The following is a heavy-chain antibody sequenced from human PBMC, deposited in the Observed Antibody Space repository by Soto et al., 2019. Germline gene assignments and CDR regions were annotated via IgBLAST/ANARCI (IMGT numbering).Heavy chain of an antibody. J-gene: IGHJ6*02. CDR1: GFTFTNYG. CDR2: INDNGVGT. CDR3: AKDRRTTSVVNYYGMDV. D-gene: IGHD2-2*01. V-gene: IGHV3-23*01. Sequence: GGSLRLSCEASGFTFTNYGMTWVRQAPGKGLEWVSAINDNGVGTYYAHSVKGRFSISRDNSGQTLDLQMNSLRVEDTAVYYCAKDRRTTSVVNYYGMDVWGQGTAVTVSS.